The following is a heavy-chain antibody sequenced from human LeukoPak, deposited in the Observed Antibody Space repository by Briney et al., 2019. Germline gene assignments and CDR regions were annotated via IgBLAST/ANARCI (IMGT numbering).Heavy chain of an antibody. J-gene: IGHJ4*02. D-gene: IGHD3-10*01. CDR3: ATDKLYGSGSYLDY. Sequence: PGGSLRLSCAASGFTFSSYSMNWVRQAPGKGLEWVSYISSISTIKYADTVKGRFTISRDNAKNSLYLQMNSLRAEDTAVYYCATDKLYGSGSYLDYWGQGTLVTVSS. CDR2: ISSISTI. CDR1: GFTFSSYS. V-gene: IGHV3-48*04.